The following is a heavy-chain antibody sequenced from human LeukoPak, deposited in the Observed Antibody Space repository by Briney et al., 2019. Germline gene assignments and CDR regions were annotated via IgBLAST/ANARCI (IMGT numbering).Heavy chain of an antibody. CDR1: GYTLDYYG. V-gene: IGHV1-18*01. CDR3: ARSSGIADGCYYYMDV. J-gene: IGHJ6*03. D-gene: IGHD6-13*01. Sequence: ASVKVSCKASGYTLDYYGVSWVRQAPGEGLEWMGWINTNTGSTEYIPSLQGRVTMTTDTSTSTAYMELSSLRSEDTAVYYCARSSGIADGCYYYMDVWGKGTTVTVSS. CDR2: INTNTGST.